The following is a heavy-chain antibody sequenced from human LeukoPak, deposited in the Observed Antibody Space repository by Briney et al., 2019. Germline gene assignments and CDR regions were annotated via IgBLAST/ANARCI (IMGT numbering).Heavy chain of an antibody. CDR1: GFTFSSYA. V-gene: IGHV3-23*01. CDR3: AKLFYGSWMVHFDC. J-gene: IGHJ4*02. CDR2: IIDSGGGT. D-gene: IGHD3-10*01. Sequence: AGGSLRLSCATSGFTFSSYAMSWVRQAPGKGLAWVSTIIDSGGGTYYADSVKGRFTISRDNSKNTLYLQMDSLRADDTAVYYCAKLFYGSWMVHFDCWGQRTL.